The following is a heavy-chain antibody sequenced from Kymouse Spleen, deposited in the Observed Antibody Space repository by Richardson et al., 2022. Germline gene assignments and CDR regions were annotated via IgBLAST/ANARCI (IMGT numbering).Heavy chain of an antibody. J-gene: IGHJ6*02. Sequence: EVQLVESGGGLVQPGGSLRLSCAASGFTFSSYAMSWVRQAPGKGLEWVSAISGSGGSTYYADSVKGRFTISRDNSKNTLYLQMNSLRAEDTAVYYCAKGGVGYYDFWSGYYTYYYGMDVWGQGTTVTVSS. D-gene: IGHD3-3*01. V-gene: IGHV3-23*04. CDR1: GFTFSSYA. CDR3: AKGGVGYYDFWSGYYTYYYGMDV. CDR2: ISGSGGST.